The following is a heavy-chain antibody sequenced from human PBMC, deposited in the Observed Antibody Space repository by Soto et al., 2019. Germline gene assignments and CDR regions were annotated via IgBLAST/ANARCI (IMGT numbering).Heavy chain of an antibody. CDR2: IDPSDSQT. V-gene: IGHV5-10-1*01. D-gene: IGHD3-10*01. CDR3: ATPTPLRGAMITNLNFDF. Sequence: GESLKISCKGSGYSFAGYWITWVRQKPGKGLEWMGRIDPSDSQTYYSPSFRGHVTISVTKSITTVFLQWSSLRASDAAMYYCATPTPLRGAMITNLNFDFWGQGTPVTVSS. CDR1: GYSFAGYW. J-gene: IGHJ4*02.